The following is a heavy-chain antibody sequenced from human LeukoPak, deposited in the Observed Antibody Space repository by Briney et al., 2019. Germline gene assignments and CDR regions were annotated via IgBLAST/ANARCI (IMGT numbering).Heavy chain of an antibody. CDR3: ARDRVAYSGYAQPFGY. Sequence: ASVKVSCKASGYTFTSYGISWVRQAPGQGLEWMGRISYKGNTNYTHKPQGRVTMTTDTSTSTAYMELRSLRSDDTAVYYCARDRVAYSGYAQPFGYWGQGTLVTVSS. D-gene: IGHD5-12*01. J-gene: IGHJ4*02. V-gene: IGHV1-18*01. CDR2: ISYKGNT. CDR1: GYTFTSYG.